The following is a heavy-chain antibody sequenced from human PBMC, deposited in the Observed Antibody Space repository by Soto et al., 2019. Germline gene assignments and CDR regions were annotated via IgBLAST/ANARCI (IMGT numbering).Heavy chain of an antibody. Sequence: SVKVSCKASGGTFSSYAISWVRQAPGQGLEWMGGIIPIFGTANYAQKFQGRVTITADESTSTAYMELSSLRSEDTAVYYCARVSTMVRGVISYYYGMDVWGQGTTVTVSS. J-gene: IGHJ6*02. CDR1: GGTFSSYA. D-gene: IGHD3-10*01. CDR3: ARVSTMVRGVISYYYGMDV. CDR2: IIPIFGTA. V-gene: IGHV1-69*13.